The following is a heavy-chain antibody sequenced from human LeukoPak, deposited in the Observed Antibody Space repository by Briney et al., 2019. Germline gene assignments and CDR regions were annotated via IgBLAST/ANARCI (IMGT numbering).Heavy chain of an antibody. CDR1: GGSFSGYY. CDR3: ACPSKSGFDY. Sequence: PSETLSLTCADYGGSFSGYYWSWIRQPPGKGLEWIGEINDSGSTNYNPSLKSRVTITVDKSKNQFSLKLSSVTAADTAVYYCACPSKSGFDYWGQGTLVTVSS. V-gene: IGHV4-34*01. CDR2: INDSGST. J-gene: IGHJ4*02. D-gene: IGHD3-10*01.